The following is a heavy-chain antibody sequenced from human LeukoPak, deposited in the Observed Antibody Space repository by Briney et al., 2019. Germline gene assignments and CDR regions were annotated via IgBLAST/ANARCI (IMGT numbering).Heavy chain of an antibody. CDR2: ISSSSSYI. Sequence: GGSLRLSCGASGFTFSRYSINWVRQAPGKGLEWVSSISSSSSYIYYADSVKGRFTISRDNAKNSVLLQMNSLRAEDTAVYYCARDRDSGSTLEAFHIWGQGTMVTVSS. CDR3: ARDRDSGSTLEAFHI. D-gene: IGHD6-13*01. J-gene: IGHJ3*02. CDR1: GFTFSRYS. V-gene: IGHV3-21*01.